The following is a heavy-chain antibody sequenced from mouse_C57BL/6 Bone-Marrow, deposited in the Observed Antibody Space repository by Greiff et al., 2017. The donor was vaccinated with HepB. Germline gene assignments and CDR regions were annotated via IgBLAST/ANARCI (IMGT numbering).Heavy chain of an antibody. Sequence: VQVVESGPELVKPGASVKLSCKASGYTFTSYDINWVKQRPGQGLEWIGLIYPRDGSTKYNEKFKGKATLTVDTSSSTAYMELNSLTSEDSAVYFCARKEDPRSRQGFAYWGQGTLVTVSA. CDR2: IYPRDGST. V-gene: IGHV1-85*01. J-gene: IGHJ3*01. CDR3: ARKEDPRSRQGFAY. CDR1: GYTFTSYD. D-gene: IGHD2-10*02.